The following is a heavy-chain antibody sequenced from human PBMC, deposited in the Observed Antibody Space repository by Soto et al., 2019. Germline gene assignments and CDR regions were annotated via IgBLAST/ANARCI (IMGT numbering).Heavy chain of an antibody. D-gene: IGHD6-6*01. V-gene: IGHV4-34*01. CDR3: ASRRPSRVAARPLYYFDY. Sequence: SETLSLTCAVYGGSFSGYYWSWIRQPPGKGLEWIGEINHSGSTNYNPSLKSRVTISVDTSKNQFSLKLSSVTAAGTAVYYCASRRPSRVAARPLYYFDYWGQGTLVTVSS. CDR2: INHSGST. CDR1: GGSFSGYY. J-gene: IGHJ4*02.